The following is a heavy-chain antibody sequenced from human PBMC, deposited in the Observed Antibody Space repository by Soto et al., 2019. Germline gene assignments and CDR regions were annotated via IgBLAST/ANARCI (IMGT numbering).Heavy chain of an antibody. CDR1: GFTLSSYA. Sequence: DVQLLESGGNLVQPGGSLTLSCSASGFTLSSYAMSWVRQAPGKGLEWVSSISAGGDMTYNSDSVKGRFTISRDNSNNAVFLQMHNLRIEDTALYYCARGDRGGSVAPASYYFSGWDPWGQGATVTVS. CDR3: ARGDRGGSVAPASYYFSGWDP. J-gene: IGHJ6*02. V-gene: IGHV3-23*01. CDR2: ISAGGDMT. D-gene: IGHD1-26*01.